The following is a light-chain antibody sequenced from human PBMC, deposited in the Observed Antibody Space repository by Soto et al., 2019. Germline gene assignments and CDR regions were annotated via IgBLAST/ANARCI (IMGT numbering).Light chain of an antibody. CDR2: AAS. V-gene: IGKV1-39*01. CDR1: QSISSY. J-gene: IGKJ5*01. CDR3: QQSSSTPPSIT. Sequence: DIQMTQSPSSLSASVGDRVTITCRASQSISSYLNWYQQKPGKAPKLLIYAASSLQSGVPSRFSGSGSGTDFTLTISSLQPEDFATYYCQQSSSTPPSITFGQGTRLEIK.